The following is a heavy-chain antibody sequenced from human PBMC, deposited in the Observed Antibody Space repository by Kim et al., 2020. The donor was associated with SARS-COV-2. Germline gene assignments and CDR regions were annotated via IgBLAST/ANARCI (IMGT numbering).Heavy chain of an antibody. V-gene: IGHV1-18*01. CDR1: GYTFTSYG. CDR2: ISAYNGNT. J-gene: IGHJ6*02. D-gene: IGHD3-10*01. CDR3: ARVHGSGSYYNWDYYGMDV. Sequence: ASVKVSCKASGYTFTSYGISWVRQAPGQGLEWMGWISAYNGNTNYAQKLQGRVTMTTDTSTSTAYMELRSLRSDDTAVYYCARVHGSGSYYNWDYYGMDVWGQGTTVTVSS.